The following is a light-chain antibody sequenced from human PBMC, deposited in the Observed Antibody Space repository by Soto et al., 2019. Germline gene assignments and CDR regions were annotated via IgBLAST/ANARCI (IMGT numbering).Light chain of an antibody. Sequence: DIQMTQSPSTLSASVGDRVTITCRASQSISNWLAWYQQKPGKAPKLLIYKASTLESGVPSRFSGSGSGTEFTLSISSMQPYHFATVSCQQYDSFPRTFGQGTKVEIK. J-gene: IGKJ1*01. V-gene: IGKV1-5*03. CDR1: QSISNW. CDR2: KAS. CDR3: QQYDSFPRT.